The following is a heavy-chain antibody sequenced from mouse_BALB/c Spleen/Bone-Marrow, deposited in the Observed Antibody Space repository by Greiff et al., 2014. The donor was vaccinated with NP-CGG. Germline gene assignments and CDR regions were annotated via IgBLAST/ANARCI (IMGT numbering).Heavy chain of an antibody. J-gene: IGHJ4*01. CDR3: ARAITDAMDY. CDR2: INSGSGGT. CDR1: GYAFTNYL. Sequence: QVQLQQPGAELVRPGTSVKVSCKGSGYAFTNYLIEWVKQRPGQGLEWIGVINSGSGGTKYNEKFKSKATLTADKSSSTAYMQLSSLTSDDSAVYFCARAITDAMDYWGQGTSVTVSS. D-gene: IGHD2-4*01. V-gene: IGHV1-54*01.